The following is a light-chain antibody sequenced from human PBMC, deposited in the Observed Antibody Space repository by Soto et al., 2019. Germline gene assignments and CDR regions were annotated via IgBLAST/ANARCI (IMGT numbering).Light chain of an antibody. CDR2: DAS. Sequence: DIQMTQSPSTLSASVGARVTITCRASQSIRSLLAWYQQKPGKAPKVLIYDASSLGSGVPSRFSGSGSGTEFTLTISSLQPDDFATYFCQQYQTYSTVGQGKRLEIK. CDR3: QQYQTYST. CDR1: QSIRSL. V-gene: IGKV1-5*01. J-gene: IGKJ5*01.